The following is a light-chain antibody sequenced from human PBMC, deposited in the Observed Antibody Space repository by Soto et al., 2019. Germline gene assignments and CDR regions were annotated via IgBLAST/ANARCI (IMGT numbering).Light chain of an antibody. Sequence: DIQMTQSRSSLSASVGDRVTITCRASQSISRNLNWYQHKPGQAPKLLIYAASSLQNGVPSRFSGGGSGTEFTLSISSLQPEDFGTYYCQQSYTTASITFGQGKRLEIK. V-gene: IGKV1-39*01. CDR3: QQSYTTASIT. CDR1: QSISRN. J-gene: IGKJ5*01. CDR2: AAS.